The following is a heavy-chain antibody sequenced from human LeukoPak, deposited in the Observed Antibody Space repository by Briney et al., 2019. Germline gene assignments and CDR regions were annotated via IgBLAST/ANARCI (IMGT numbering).Heavy chain of an antibody. CDR1: GFTFGNSW. CDR3: VVVLESPDSDGFDV. Sequence: PGGSLRLSCAASGFTFGNSWVHWVRHAPGKGLVWVSLINADGSTTTYADSVKGRFTISRDNARNTVSLQMNSLTIEDTAVYYCVVVLESPDSDGFDVWGQGTMITVSS. D-gene: IGHD2-21*02. J-gene: IGHJ3*01. CDR2: INADGSTT. V-gene: IGHV3-74*01.